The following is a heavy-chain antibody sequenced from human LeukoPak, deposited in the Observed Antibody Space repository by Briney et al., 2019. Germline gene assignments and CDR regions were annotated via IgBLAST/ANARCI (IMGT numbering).Heavy chain of an antibody. D-gene: IGHD1-26*01. CDR3: ARAGRSYGMGYFDY. V-gene: IGHV3-21*01. CDR2: ISSSSSYI. CDR1: GFTFSSYS. Sequence: GGSLRLSCAASGFTFSSYSMNWVRQAPGKGLEWVSSISSSSSYIYYADSVKGRFTISRDNAKNSLYLQMNSLRAEDTAVYYCARAGRSYGMGYFDYWGQGTLVTVSS. J-gene: IGHJ4*02.